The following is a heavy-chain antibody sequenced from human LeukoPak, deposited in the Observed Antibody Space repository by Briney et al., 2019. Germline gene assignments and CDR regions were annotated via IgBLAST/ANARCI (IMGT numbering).Heavy chain of an antibody. Sequence: ASVKVSCKASGYTFTSYDINWVRQAPGQGLEWMGWMNPNSGNTGYAQNFQGRVTITRNTSISTAYMELSSLRSEDTAVYYCARGVTTNYYYYCMDVWGKGTTVTVSS. CDR3: ARGVTTNYYYYCMDV. CDR2: MNPNSGNT. V-gene: IGHV1-8*03. CDR1: GYTFTSYD. D-gene: IGHD4-17*01. J-gene: IGHJ6*03.